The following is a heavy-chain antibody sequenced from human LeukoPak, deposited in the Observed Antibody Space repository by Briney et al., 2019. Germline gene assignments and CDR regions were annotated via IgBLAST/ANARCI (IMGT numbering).Heavy chain of an antibody. CDR2: ISSNDDQ. V-gene: IGHV2-5*01. Sequence: SGPTLVIPTQTLTLTCTFSGFSLSTSAVGVGWIRQPPGKALEWLDLISSNDDQRYGPSLTTRLPITQDTSKNQVVLTMTNIGPVDTATYSCAHSVIVGSTLGYFDYWGQGTLGTGSS. J-gene: IGHJ4*02. D-gene: IGHD1-26*01. CDR3: AHSVIVGSTLGYFDY. CDR1: GFSLSTSAVG.